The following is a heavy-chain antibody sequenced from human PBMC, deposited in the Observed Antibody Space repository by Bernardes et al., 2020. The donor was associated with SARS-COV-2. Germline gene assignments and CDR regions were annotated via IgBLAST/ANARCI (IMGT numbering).Heavy chain of an antibody. CDR3: AGSSCGIDCYIGGLRSWDYGMDV. D-gene: IGHD2-21*02. V-gene: IGHV4-39*01. CDR2: MYSGGNT. J-gene: IGHJ6*02. CDR1: GGSISNSGYY. Sequence: ETLSLTCTVSGGSISNSGYYWGWIRQSPGKGLEWIGSMYSGGNTYYNPSLQSLVTQSVDTSKNQFSLRLSSVTAADSAVYYCAGSSCGIDCYIGGLRSWDYGMDVWGQGTTVAVSS.